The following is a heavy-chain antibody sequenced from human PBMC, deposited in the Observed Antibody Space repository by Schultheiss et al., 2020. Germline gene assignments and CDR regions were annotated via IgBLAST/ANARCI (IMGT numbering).Heavy chain of an antibody. CDR1: GGSISSYY. Sequence: SATLSLTCTVSGGSISSYYWSWIRQPPGKGLEWIGYIYYSGSTSYNPSLKSRLTISLDTSKNQISLSLRSVTAADTAVYYCARTVVVPAADLNLFDYWGQGTLVTVSS. J-gene: IGHJ4*02. D-gene: IGHD2-2*01. V-gene: IGHV4-59*01. CDR3: ARTVVVPAADLNLFDY. CDR2: IYYSGST.